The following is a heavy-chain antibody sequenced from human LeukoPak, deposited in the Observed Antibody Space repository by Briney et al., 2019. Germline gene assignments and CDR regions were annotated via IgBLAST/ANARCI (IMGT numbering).Heavy chain of an antibody. CDR1: GFTFDDYA. D-gene: IGHD3-22*01. CDR3: AKGVSGYQGGWFGP. Sequence: GGSLRLSCAASGFTFDDYAMHWVRHAPGKGLEWVSGISWNSGSIGYADSVKGRFTISRDNAKNSLYLQMNSLRAEDTALYYCAKGVSGYQGGWFGPWGQGTLVTVSS. J-gene: IGHJ5*02. CDR2: ISWNSGSI. V-gene: IGHV3-9*01.